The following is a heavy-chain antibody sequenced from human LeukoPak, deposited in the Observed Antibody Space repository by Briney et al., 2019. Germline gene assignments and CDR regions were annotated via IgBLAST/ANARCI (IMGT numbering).Heavy chain of an antibody. V-gene: IGHV3-23*01. CDR3: AKDRELGYCSGGSDY. Sequence: PGGSLRLSCAASGFTFSSYAMNWVRQAPGKGLEWVSAISGSGGSTYYADSVKGRFTISRDNSKNTLYLQMNSLRAEDTAVYYCAKDRELGYCSGGSDYWGQGTLVTVSS. D-gene: IGHD2-15*01. CDR2: ISGSGGST. CDR1: GFTFSSYA. J-gene: IGHJ4*02.